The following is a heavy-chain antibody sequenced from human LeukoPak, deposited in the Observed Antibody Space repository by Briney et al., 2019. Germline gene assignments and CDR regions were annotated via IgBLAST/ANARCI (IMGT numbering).Heavy chain of an antibody. J-gene: IGHJ3*02. Sequence: GGSLRLSCAASEFTFTSYELNWVRQAPGKGLEWVSCISSSGNTISYADSVKGRFTISRDNAKNSLYLQVISLRAEDTAVYYCARGPSIAARYDAFDIWAKGQWSPSLQ. CDR1: EFTFTSYE. CDR2: ISSSGNTI. V-gene: IGHV3-48*03. CDR3: ARGPSIAARYDAFDI. D-gene: IGHD6-6*01.